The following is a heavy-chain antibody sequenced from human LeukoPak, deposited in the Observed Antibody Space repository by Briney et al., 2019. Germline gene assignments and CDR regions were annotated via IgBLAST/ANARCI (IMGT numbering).Heavy chain of an antibody. CDR1: GFIFDSFG. V-gene: IGHV3-33*01. CDR2: IWFDGSNQ. CDR3: ARSPSHYDLWSGHSVMNYGVDV. J-gene: IGHJ6*02. D-gene: IGHD3-3*01. Sequence: GGSLRLSCAASGFIFDSFGMHWVRQAPGKGLEWVAIIWFDGSNQYYADSVKGRFTISRDNSKNSLYLQMASLTAEDSAVYFCARSPSHYDLWSGHSVMNYGVDVWGQGTTVTVSS.